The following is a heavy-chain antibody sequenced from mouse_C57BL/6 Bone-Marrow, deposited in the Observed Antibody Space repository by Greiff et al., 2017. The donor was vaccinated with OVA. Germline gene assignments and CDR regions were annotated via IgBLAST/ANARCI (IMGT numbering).Heavy chain of an antibody. D-gene: IGHD1-1*01. CDR2: IISGGSYT. J-gene: IGHJ2*01. Sequence: DVHLVESGGDLVKPGGSLKLSCAASGFTFSSYGMSWVRQTPDKRLEWVATIISGGSYTYYPDSVKGRFTISRDNAKNTLYLQMSSLKSEDTAMYYCARRGTTVVDFDYWGQGTTLTVSS. CDR1: GFTFSSYG. V-gene: IGHV5-6*02. CDR3: ARRGTTVVDFDY.